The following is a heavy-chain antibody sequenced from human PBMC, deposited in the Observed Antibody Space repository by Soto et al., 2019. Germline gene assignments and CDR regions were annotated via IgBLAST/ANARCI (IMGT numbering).Heavy chain of an antibody. V-gene: IGHV4-31*03. CDR1: GGSITTGGSY. CDR2: IYHSGNT. CDR3: ARARFQVLYGKPYFDS. Sequence: TLSLTCTVSGGSITTGGSYWSWIRQHPGKGLEWIGNIYHSGNTYYNPSLKSRLTISVDTSKNHFSLMVDSVTAADTAVYYCARARFQVLYGKPYFDSWGQGTLVTVSS. D-gene: IGHD2-2*02. J-gene: IGHJ4*02.